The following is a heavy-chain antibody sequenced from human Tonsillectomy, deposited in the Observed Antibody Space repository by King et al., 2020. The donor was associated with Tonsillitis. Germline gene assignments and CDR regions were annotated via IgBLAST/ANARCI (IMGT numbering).Heavy chain of an antibody. V-gene: IGHV3-23*04. Sequence: VQLVESGGGLVQPGGSLRLSCAASGFTFSSYDMSWVRQAPGKGLEWVSTISGSGGSTYYADSVKGRFTISRDNSKNTLYLQMNSLRVEDTAVYYCAKEDSLTGYWAPNNAFDLWGQGTMVTVSS. J-gene: IGHJ3*01. CDR1: GFTFSSYD. D-gene: IGHD3-9*01. CDR2: ISGSGGST. CDR3: AKEDSLTGYWAPNNAFDL.